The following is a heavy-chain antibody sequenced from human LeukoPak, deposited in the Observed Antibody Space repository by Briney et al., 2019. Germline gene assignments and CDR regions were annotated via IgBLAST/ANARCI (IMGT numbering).Heavy chain of an antibody. D-gene: IGHD3-22*01. CDR2: IKQDGSEK. CDR1: GFTFSSYW. J-gene: IGHJ4*02. V-gene: IGHV3-7*01. Sequence: PGGSLRLPCAASGFTFSSYWMSWVRQAPGKGLEWVANIKQDGSEKYYVDSVKGRFTISRDNAKNSLYLQMNSLRAEDTAVYYCARDTYYYDSSGYCDYWGQGTLVTVSS. CDR3: ARDTYYYDSSGYCDY.